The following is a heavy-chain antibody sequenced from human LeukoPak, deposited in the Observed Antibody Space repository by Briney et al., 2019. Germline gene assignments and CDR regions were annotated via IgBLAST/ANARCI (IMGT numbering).Heavy chain of an antibody. D-gene: IGHD2-15*01. J-gene: IGHJ4*02. V-gene: IGHV1-18*04. Sequence: GASVKVSCKASGYTFTSYGISWVRQAPGQVLEWMGWISAYNGNTNYAQKLQGRVTMTTDTSTSTAYMELRSLRSDDTAVYYCARAGYCSGGSCYSDFDYWGQGTLVTVSS. CDR3: ARAGYCSGGSCYSDFDY. CDR1: GYTFTSYG. CDR2: ISAYNGNT.